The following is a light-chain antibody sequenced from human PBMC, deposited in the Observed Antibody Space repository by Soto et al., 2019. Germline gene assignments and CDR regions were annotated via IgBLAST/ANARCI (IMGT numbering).Light chain of an antibody. CDR1: SGHSSYA. J-gene: IGLJ2*01. Sequence: QLVLTQSPSASASLGASVKFTCTLSSGHSSYAIAWHQQQPEKGPRYLMKLNSDGSHSKGDGIPDRFSGSSSGAERYLTISSLQSEDEADYSCQTWGTGIQVFGGGTKLTVL. CDR3: QTWGTGIQV. V-gene: IGLV4-69*01. CDR2: LNSDGSH.